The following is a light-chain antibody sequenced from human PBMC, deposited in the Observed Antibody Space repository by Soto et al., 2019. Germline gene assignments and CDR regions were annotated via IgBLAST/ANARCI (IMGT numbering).Light chain of an antibody. V-gene: IGLV4-69*01. Sequence: QSELTQSPSASASLGASVKLTCTLSSGHSSYAIAWHQQQPEKGPRYLMKLNSDGSHSKGDGIPDRFSGSSSGAERYLTISSLQSEDEADYYCQTWGTGIHVVFGGGTQLTVL. CDR1: SGHSSYA. CDR2: LNSDGSH. J-gene: IGLJ2*01. CDR3: QTWGTGIHVV.